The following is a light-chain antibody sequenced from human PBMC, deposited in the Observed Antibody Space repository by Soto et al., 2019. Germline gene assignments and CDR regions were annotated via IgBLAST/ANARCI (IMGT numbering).Light chain of an antibody. CDR3: QQRSNWPRWT. CDR1: QSVSSY. V-gene: IGKV3-11*01. J-gene: IGKJ1*01. Sequence: EIVLTQSPATLSLSPGXRATLSCRASQSVSSYLAWYQQKPGQAPRLLIYDASNRATGIPARFSGSGSGTDFTLTISSLEPEDFAVYYCQQRSNWPRWTVGQGTKVDIK. CDR2: DAS.